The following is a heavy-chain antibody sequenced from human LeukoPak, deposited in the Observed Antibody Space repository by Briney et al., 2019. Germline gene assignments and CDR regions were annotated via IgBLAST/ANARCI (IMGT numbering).Heavy chain of an antibody. Sequence: SVKVSCKASGGTFSSYAISWVRQAPGQGLEWMGRIIPIFGTANYAQKFQGRVTITADESTSTAYMELSSLRSEDTAVYYCARKYYYGSGSYFGFDPWGQGTLVTVSS. J-gene: IGHJ5*02. V-gene: IGHV1-69*13. CDR2: IIPIFGTA. CDR3: ARKYYYGSGSYFGFDP. D-gene: IGHD3-10*01. CDR1: GGTFSSYA.